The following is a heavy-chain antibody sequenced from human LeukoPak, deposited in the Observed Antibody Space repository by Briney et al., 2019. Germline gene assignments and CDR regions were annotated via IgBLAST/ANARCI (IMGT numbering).Heavy chain of an antibody. D-gene: IGHD3-9*01. V-gene: IGHV1-18*01. CDR1: GYTFTSYG. Sequence: GASVKVSCKASGYTFTSYGISWVRQAPGQGLEWMGWISAYNGNTNYAQKLQGRVTMTTDTSTSTAYMELRSLRSDDTAVYYCARGYDILTGYQASSRLSTAENDYWGQGTLVTVSS. CDR2: ISAYNGNT. CDR3: ARGYDILTGYQASSRLSTAENDY. J-gene: IGHJ4*02.